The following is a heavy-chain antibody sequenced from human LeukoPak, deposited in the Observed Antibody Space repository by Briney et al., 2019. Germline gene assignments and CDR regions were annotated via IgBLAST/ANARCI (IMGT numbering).Heavy chain of an antibody. V-gene: IGHV3-11*04. D-gene: IGHD3-3*01. CDR3: ARSSDFWRGQNLFLDY. CDR2: VSGSGRNI. CDR1: GFTFSDYY. J-gene: IGHJ4*02. Sequence: GGSLRLSCAPSGFTFSDYYMSWIRQAPGKGLEWISYVSGSGRNINYGDSVKGRFSISRDNAKSSLFLQMNSLRAEDTAMYYCARSSDFWRGQNLFLDYWGQGTLVTVSS.